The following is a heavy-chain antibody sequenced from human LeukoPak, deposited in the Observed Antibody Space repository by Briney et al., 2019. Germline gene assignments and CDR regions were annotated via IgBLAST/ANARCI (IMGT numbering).Heavy chain of an antibody. J-gene: IGHJ5*02. CDR1: GYSFTSYW. Sequence: GESLKISCKGSGYSFTSYWISWVRQMPGKGLEWMRRIDPSDPYTNYSPSFQAHVTISADKSISTSYLQWSSLKASDNAMYYCASQDSPFCSGGSCYSSKPGNWFDPWGQGTLVTVSS. CDR3: ASQDSPFCSGGSCYSSKPGNWFDP. V-gene: IGHV5-10-1*01. D-gene: IGHD2-15*01. CDR2: IDPSDPYT.